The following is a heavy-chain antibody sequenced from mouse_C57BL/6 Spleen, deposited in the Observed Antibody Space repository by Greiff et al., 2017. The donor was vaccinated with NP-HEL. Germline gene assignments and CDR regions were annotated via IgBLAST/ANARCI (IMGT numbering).Heavy chain of an antibody. Sequence: VQLQQSGPELVKPGASVKISCKASGYTFTDYYMNWVKQSHGKSLEWIGDINPNNGGTSYNQKFKGKATLTVDKSSSTAYMELRSLTSEDSAVYYCARGDYDVYFDYWGQGTTLTVSS. CDR2: INPNNGGT. V-gene: IGHV1-26*01. CDR3: ARGDYDVYFDY. D-gene: IGHD2-4*01. J-gene: IGHJ2*01. CDR1: GYTFTDYY.